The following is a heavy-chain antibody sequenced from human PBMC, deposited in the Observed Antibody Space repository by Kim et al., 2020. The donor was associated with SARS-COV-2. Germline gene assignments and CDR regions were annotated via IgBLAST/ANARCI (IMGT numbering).Heavy chain of an antibody. Sequence: GGSLRLSCAASGFTFSSYWMSWVRQAPGKGLEWVANIKQDGSEKYYVDSVKGRFTISRDNAKNSLYLQMNSLRAEDTAVYYCARVDFCSGSFYYFDYWGQGTLVTVSS. CDR1: GFTFSSYW. CDR3: ARVDFCSGSFYYFDY. D-gene: IGHD3-3*01. J-gene: IGHJ4*02. CDR2: IKQDGSEK. V-gene: IGHV3-7*01.